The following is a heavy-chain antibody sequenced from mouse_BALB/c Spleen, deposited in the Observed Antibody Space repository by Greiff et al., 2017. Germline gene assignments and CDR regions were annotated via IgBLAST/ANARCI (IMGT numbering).Heavy chain of an antibody. V-gene: IGHV1S81*02. J-gene: IGHJ4*01. CDR3: TTPTEEVYAMDY. CDR1: GYTFTSYY. Sequence: VQLQQSGAELVKPGASVKLSCKASGYTFTSYYMYWVKQRPGQGLEWIGEINPSNGGTNFNEKFKSKATLTVDKSSSTAYMQLSSLTSEDSAVYYCTTPTEEVYAMDYWGQGTSVTVSS. CDR2: INPSNGGT.